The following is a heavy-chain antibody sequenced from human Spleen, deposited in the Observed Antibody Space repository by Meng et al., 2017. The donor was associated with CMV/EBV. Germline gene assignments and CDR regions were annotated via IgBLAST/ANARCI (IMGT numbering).Heavy chain of an antibody. V-gene: IGHV3-30-3*01. CDR2: ISYDGSNE. Sequence: SLKISCSASGFTFSSYAMNWVRQAPGKGLEWVAVISYDGSNEYYADSVKGRFTISRDNSKNTLFLQMNSLRPEDTAVYYCASASLVRGVLDYWGQGTLVTVSS. CDR3: ASASLVRGVLDY. J-gene: IGHJ4*02. D-gene: IGHD3-10*01. CDR1: GFTFSSYA.